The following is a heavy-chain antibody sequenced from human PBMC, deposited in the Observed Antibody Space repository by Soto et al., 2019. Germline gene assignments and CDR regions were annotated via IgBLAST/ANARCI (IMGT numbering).Heavy chain of an antibody. CDR3: AREPYGSGSYPTDSLDP. Sequence: ASGYTFNSYGMSWVRQAPGQGLEWMGWIRAYNGNTNYAQKLQGRVTMTTDTSTSKAYMELRSLRSDDTAVYYRAREPYGSGSYPTDSLDPWGQGTMVTV. J-gene: IGHJ5*02. V-gene: IGHV1-18*01. CDR2: IRAYNGNT. CDR1: GYTFNSYG. D-gene: IGHD3-10*01.